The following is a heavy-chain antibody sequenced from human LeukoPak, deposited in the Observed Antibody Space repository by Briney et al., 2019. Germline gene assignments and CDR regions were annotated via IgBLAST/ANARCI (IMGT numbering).Heavy chain of an antibody. J-gene: IGHJ4*02. CDR2: INHSGST. V-gene: IGHV4-34*01. CDR1: GGSFSGYY. CDR3: ARGSRYYGSGSYPIKRRCYFDY. Sequence: PSETLSLTCAVYGGSFSGYYWSWIRQPPGKGLEWIGEINHSGSTNYNPSLKSRVTISVDTSKNQFSLKLSSVTAADTAVYCCARGSRYYGSGSYPIKRRCYFDYWGQGTLVTVSS. D-gene: IGHD3-10*01.